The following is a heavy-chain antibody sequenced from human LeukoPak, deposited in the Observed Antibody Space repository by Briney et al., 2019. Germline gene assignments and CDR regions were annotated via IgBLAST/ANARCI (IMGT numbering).Heavy chain of an antibody. CDR2: ISSSSSYI. CDR3: ARDASVYGDSEDY. J-gene: IGHJ4*02. V-gene: IGHV3-21*01. Sequence: GGSLRLSCAASGFTFSSYSMNWVRQAPGKGLEWVSSISSSSSYIYYADSVKGRFTNSRDNAKNSLYLQMNSLRAEDTAVYYCARDASVYGDSEDYWGQGTLVTVSS. CDR1: GFTFSSYS. D-gene: IGHD4-17*01.